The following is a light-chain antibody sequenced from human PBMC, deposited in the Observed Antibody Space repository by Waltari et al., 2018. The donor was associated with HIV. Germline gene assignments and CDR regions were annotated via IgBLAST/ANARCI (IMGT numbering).Light chain of an antibody. CDR3: QQLNTYPPF. V-gene: IGKV1-9*01. Sequence: DIQLTQSPSFLSASVGDRVTITCRASQGISRYLAWYQQKPGKAPNLLIYSASTLQNGVPLRFSGSGSGTEFTLTISDLQPEDFATYYCQQLNTYPPFFGGGTKVDIK. CDR1: QGISRY. CDR2: SAS. J-gene: IGKJ4*01.